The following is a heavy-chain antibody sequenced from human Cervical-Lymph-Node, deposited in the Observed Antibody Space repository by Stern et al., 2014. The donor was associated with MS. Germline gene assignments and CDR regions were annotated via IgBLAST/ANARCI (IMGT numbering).Heavy chain of an antibody. CDR3: ARGVMVAATYAYDI. CDR2: INSDESST. J-gene: IGHJ3*02. CDR1: GFTFSTYW. Sequence: EVQLVESGGCLVQPGGSLRLSCAASGFTFSTYWMHWVRQAPGKGLVWVSGINSDESSTTYADSVKGRFRISRDNDKNTLYLQMNSLRAEDTAVYYCARGVMVAATYAYDIWGQGTMVTISS. D-gene: IGHD2-15*01. V-gene: IGHV3-74*02.